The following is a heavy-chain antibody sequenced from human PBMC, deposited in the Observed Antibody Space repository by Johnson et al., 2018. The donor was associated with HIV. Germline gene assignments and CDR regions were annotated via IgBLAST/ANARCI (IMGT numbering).Heavy chain of an antibody. CDR2: INWNGGST. Sequence: VQLVESGGGLVKPGGSLRLSCAASGFTFSNAWLSWVRQAPGKGLEWVSGINWNGGSTGYADSVKGRFTISRDNSKNTLYLQMNSLRAEDTAVYYCARDPAIRWSEWDSSGYYSPDAFDIWGQGTMVTVSS. D-gene: IGHD3-22*01. CDR1: GFTFSNAW. CDR3: ARDPAIRWSEWDSSGYYSPDAFDI. V-gene: IGHV3-66*02. J-gene: IGHJ3*02.